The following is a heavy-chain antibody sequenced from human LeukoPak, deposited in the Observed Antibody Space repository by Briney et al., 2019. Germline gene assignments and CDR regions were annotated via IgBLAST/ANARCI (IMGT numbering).Heavy chain of an antibody. Sequence: ASVKVSCKASGYTFTSYDINWVRRATGQGLEWMGWMNPNSGNTGYAQKFQGRVTITRNTSISTAYMELSSLRSEDTAVYYCARAGGSGQYYYYYYMDVWGKGTTVTVSS. CDR2: MNPNSGNT. CDR3: ARAGGSGQYYYYYYMDV. D-gene: IGHD3-10*01. J-gene: IGHJ6*03. V-gene: IGHV1-8*02. CDR1: GYTFTSYD.